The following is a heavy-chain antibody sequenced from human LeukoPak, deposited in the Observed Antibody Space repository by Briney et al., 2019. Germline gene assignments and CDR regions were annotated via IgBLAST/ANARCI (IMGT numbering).Heavy chain of an antibody. CDR3: ARDRPNYYGSDGHYYRRDGDY. Sequence: PGGSLRLSWAASGFTLSSYAMGWVRQAPGRGLEWVSSITSRGEYTWYVDSVKGRFTITRDNSENRLYLQMHSLRDEDTAVYYCARDRPNYYGSDGHYYRRDGDYWGRGTLVSVSS. J-gene: IGHJ4*02. CDR2: ITSRGEYT. V-gene: IGHV3-23*01. CDR1: GFTLSSYA. D-gene: IGHD3-22*01.